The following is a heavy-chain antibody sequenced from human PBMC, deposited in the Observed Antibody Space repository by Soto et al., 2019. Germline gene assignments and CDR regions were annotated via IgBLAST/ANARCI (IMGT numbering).Heavy chain of an antibody. V-gene: IGHV4-31*03. J-gene: IGHJ6*02. CDR3: ARETSSSWYRAPYYYYYGMDV. Sequence: SETMSVTCTFSGGSLSSGGYYWISILQQTAPGXELIGYIYYSGSTYYNPSLKSRVTISVDTSKNQFSLKLSSVTAADTAVYYCARETSSSWYRAPYYYYYGMDVWGQGTTVTVSS. CDR2: IYYSGST. D-gene: IGHD6-13*01. CDR1: GGSLSSGGYY.